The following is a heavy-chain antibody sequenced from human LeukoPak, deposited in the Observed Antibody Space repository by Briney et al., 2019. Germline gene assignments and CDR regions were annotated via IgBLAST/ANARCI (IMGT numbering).Heavy chain of an antibody. CDR1: GFTFDDYA. CDR3: AKDLRQRGTSMAYFDY. J-gene: IGHJ4*02. D-gene: IGHD1-1*01. V-gene: IGHV3-9*03. CDR2: ISWNSGSI. Sequence: PGGSLRLSCAASGFTFDDYAMHRVRQAPGKSLEWVSGISWNSGSIGYADSVKGRFTISRDNAKNSLYLQMNSLRAEDMALYYCAKDLRQRGTSMAYFDYWGQGTLVTVSS.